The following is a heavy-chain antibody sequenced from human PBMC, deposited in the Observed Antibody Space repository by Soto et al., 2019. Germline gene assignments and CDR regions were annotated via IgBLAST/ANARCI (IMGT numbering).Heavy chain of an antibody. CDR1: GFTFSHYY. CDR2: ISSSGSTI. D-gene: IGHD3-3*01. CDR3: ARDSITIFGVVPSNYGMDV. Sequence: PGGSLRLSCAASGFTFSHYYMSWIRQAPGKGLEWVSYISSSGSTIYYADSVKARFTISRDNAKNSLYLQINSLRAEDTAVYYCARDSITIFGVVPSNYGMDVWGQGTTATVSS. J-gene: IGHJ6*02. V-gene: IGHV3-11*01.